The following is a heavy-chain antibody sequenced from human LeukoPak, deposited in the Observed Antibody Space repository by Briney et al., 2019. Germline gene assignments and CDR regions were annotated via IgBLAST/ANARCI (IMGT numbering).Heavy chain of an antibody. CDR1: GFTFSSYA. Sequence: GGSLRLSCAASGFTFSSYAMSWVRQAPGEGLEWVSAISGSGGSTYYADSVKGRFTISRDNSKNTLYLQMNSLRAEDTAVYYCAKEDCSGGSCYYYYGMDVWGQGTTVTVSS. CDR3: AKEDCSGGSCYYYYGMDV. J-gene: IGHJ6*02. D-gene: IGHD2-15*01. CDR2: ISGSGGST. V-gene: IGHV3-23*01.